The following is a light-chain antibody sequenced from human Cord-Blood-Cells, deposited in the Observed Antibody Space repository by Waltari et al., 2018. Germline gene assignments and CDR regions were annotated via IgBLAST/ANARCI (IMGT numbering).Light chain of an antibody. J-gene: IGLJ3*02. V-gene: IGLV2-14*01. CDR2: DVI. CDR3: SSYTSSSRV. CDR1: SSDVGGYNY. Sequence: QSALTQPASVSGSPGQSITISCTGTSSDVGGYNYVSWYQQHPRKAPQLMIYDVIKRPSGVSNRFSGSKSGNTASLTISGLQAEDEADYYCSSYTSSSRVFGGGTKLTVL.